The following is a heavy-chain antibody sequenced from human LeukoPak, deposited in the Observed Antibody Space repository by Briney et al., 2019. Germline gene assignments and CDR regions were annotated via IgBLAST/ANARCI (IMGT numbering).Heavy chain of an antibody. Sequence: GGSLRLSCAASGFIVNSYTMSWVRQAPGKGLAWVSLIYSDGVTQYADSVKGRFTISRDNSKNTLYLQMNSLRDEDTAVYFCARDRAEGNTWVEFVPWGQGTLVTVSS. CDR1: GFIVNSYT. V-gene: IGHV3-66*02. D-gene: IGHD5-18*01. J-gene: IGHJ5*02. CDR3: ARDRAEGNTWVEFVP. CDR2: IYSDGVT.